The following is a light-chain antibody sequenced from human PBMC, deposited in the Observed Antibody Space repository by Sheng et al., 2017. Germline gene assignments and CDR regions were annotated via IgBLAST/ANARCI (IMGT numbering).Light chain of an antibody. Sequence: EIVMTQSPATLSVSPGERATLSCRAGQSVSTNLAWYQQKPGQAPRLPSNPIVPSTRAPGIPVRFSGSGSGTEFTLTISSLQSEDFAIYYCQQYNDWPPWTFGQGTKVEI. CDR1: QSVSTN. CDR3: QQYNDWPPWT. J-gene: IGKJ1*01. CDR2: VPS. V-gene: IGKV3-15*01.